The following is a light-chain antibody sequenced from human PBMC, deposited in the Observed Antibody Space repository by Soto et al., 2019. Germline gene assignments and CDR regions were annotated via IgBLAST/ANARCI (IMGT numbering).Light chain of an antibody. CDR1: SSNIGSNH. V-gene: IGLV1-47*01. Sequence: QSVLTQPPSASGTPGQRVTISCSGSSSNIGSNHVYWYQQFPGMAPKLLMYRSDQRPTGVPDRFSGSKSGTSASLAISGLRSDDEADYYCSARDAILSGVVFGGGTKVTVL. CDR2: RSD. CDR3: SARDAILSGVV. J-gene: IGLJ2*01.